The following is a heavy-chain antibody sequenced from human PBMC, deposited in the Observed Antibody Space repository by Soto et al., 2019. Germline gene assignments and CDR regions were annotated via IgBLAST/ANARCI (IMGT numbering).Heavy chain of an antibody. CDR3: ARGNSGYEYRYYYYYMDV. Sequence: GGSLRLSCAASGFTVSSNYMSWVRQAPGKGLEWVSVIYSGGSTYYADSVKGRFTISRHNSKNTLYLQMNSLRAEDTAVYYCARGNSGYEYRYYYYYMDVWGKGTTVTVSS. D-gene: IGHD5-12*01. CDR2: IYSGGST. CDR1: GFTVSSNY. V-gene: IGHV3-53*04. J-gene: IGHJ6*03.